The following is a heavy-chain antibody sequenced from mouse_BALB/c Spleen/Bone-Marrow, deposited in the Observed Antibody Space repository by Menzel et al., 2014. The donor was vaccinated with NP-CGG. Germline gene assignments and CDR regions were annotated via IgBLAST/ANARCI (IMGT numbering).Heavy chain of an antibody. CDR3: ERLFYCGGFSY. Sequence: DVHLVESGGGLVQPGGSLKPSCAASGFDFSGFWMGWVRQAPGKGLEWIGEINPDSSTINYTPSLKDRFIISRDNAKNPLYLKMKKVSSGDTPLFYCERLFYCGGFSYWGQGTLATVSA. J-gene: IGHJ3*01. CDR1: GFDFSGFW. D-gene: IGHD1-1*01. V-gene: IGHV4-1*02. CDR2: INPDSSTI.